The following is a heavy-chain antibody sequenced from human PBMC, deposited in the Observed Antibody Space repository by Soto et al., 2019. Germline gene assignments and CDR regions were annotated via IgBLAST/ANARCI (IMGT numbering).Heavy chain of an antibody. V-gene: IGHV3-30*18. CDR1: VFTFNNYG. J-gene: IGHJ4*02. D-gene: IGHD5-18*01. CDR2: ISYDGSDK. Sequence: PGGSLSLSCAASVFTFNNYGMHWVRQAPGKGLEWVAVISYDGSDKYYTDSVKGRFTISRDNSKNTLYLQMNSLRAEDTAVYYCAKDRTASWSLDYWGQGTLVTVSS. CDR3: AKDRTASWSLDY.